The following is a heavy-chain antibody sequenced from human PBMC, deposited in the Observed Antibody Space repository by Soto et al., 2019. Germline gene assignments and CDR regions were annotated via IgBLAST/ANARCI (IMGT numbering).Heavy chain of an antibody. J-gene: IGHJ6*02. CDR1: GDSINSSKW. CDR2: IDHNGIT. Sequence: PSETLSLTCAVSGDSINSSKWWTWVRQVPGKGLEWIGKIDHNGITNYNPSVKSRVTISQDNSKSQLALQLTSVTAADTAVYYCARLNRDYYYYGMDVWVPETLLVTVSS. V-gene: IGHV4-4*02. CDR3: ARLNRDYYYYGMDV.